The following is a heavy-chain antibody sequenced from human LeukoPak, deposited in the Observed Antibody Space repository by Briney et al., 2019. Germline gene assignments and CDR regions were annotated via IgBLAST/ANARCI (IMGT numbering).Heavy chain of an antibody. D-gene: IGHD3-10*01. V-gene: IGHV3-7*01. CDR3: ARGKLWFGECLDY. J-gene: IGHJ4*02. CDR2: IKQDGSEK. Sequence: PGGSLRLSCAASGFTFSSYWMSWVRQAPGKELEWVANIKQDGSEKYYVDSVKGRFTISRDNAKNSLYLQMNSLRAEDTAVYYCARGKLWFGECLDYWGQGTLVTVST. CDR1: GFTFSSYW.